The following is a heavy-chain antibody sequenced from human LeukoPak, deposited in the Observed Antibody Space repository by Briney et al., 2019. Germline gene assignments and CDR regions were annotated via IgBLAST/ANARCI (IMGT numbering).Heavy chain of an antibody. CDR3: ASLQGDCSGGSCYSFFGY. V-gene: IGHV4-61*08. D-gene: IGHD2-15*01. Sequence: YPSETLSLTCAVSGGSISSGGYYWSWIRQPPGKGLEWIGYIYYSGSTNYNPSLKSRVTISVDTSKNQFSLKLSSVTAADTAVYYCASLQGDCSGGSCYSFFGYWGQGTLVTVSS. CDR1: GGSISSGGYY. J-gene: IGHJ4*02. CDR2: IYYSGST.